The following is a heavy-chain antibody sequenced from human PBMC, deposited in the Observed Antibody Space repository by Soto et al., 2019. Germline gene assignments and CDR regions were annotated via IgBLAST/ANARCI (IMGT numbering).Heavy chain of an antibody. Sequence: GASVKVSCKASGYTFTGYYMHWVRQAPGQGLEWMGWINPNSGGTNYAQKFQGWVTMTRDTSISTAYMELSRLRSDDTAVYYCARHYDSSGNDAFDFWGQGTSVTV. D-gene: IGHD3-22*01. CDR2: INPNSGGT. J-gene: IGHJ3*01. V-gene: IGHV1-2*04. CDR1: GYTFTGYY. CDR3: ARHYDSSGNDAFDF.